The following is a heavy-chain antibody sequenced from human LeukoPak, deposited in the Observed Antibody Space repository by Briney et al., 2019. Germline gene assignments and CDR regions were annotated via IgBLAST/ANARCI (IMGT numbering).Heavy chain of an antibody. V-gene: IGHV3-30*03. CDR1: GFTFGDYG. CDR2: MSYDGSNT. CDR3: CSATSMTTVTTDY. Sequence: PGGSLRLSCAASGFTFGDYGMHWVRQTPAKGLEWLAVMSYDGSNTYYEDSVKGRFSISRDNSKNTVYLLLNDLRTEDSAIYYCCSATSMTTVTTDYWGQGTLVTVSS. J-gene: IGHJ4*02. D-gene: IGHD4-11*01.